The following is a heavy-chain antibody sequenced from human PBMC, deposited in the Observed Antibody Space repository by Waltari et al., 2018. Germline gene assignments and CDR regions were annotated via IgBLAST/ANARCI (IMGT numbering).Heavy chain of an antibody. CDR3: ARIIVTLFGAFDI. Sequence: EVQLVESGGGLVQPGGSLRLSCASSGFTFSSYWMIWVRQGPGKGLEWVANIKQDGSEKYYVDSVKGRFTISRDNAKNSLYLQMNSLRAEDTAVYYCARIIVTLFGAFDIWGQGTMVTVSS. J-gene: IGHJ3*02. CDR1: GFTFSSYW. D-gene: IGHD3-16*02. CDR2: IKQDGSEK. V-gene: IGHV3-7*01.